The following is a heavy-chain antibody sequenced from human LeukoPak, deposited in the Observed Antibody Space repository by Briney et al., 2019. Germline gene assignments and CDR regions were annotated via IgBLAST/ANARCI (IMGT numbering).Heavy chain of an antibody. CDR3: ARVGGYSGYDYYFDY. Sequence: NPSETLSLTCTVSGGSISGYYWSWIRQPPGKGLEWIGYIYYSGSTNYNPSLKSRVTISVDTSKNQFSLKLSSVTAADTAVYYCARVGGYSGYDYYFDYWGQGTLVTVSS. V-gene: IGHV4-59*01. CDR2: IYYSGST. D-gene: IGHD5-12*01. CDR1: GGSISGYY. J-gene: IGHJ4*02.